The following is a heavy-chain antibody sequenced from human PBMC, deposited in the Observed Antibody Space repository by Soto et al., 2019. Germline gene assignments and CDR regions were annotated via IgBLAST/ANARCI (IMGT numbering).Heavy chain of an antibody. V-gene: IGHV1-69*01. CDR1: GGTFSSYA. Sequence: QGQPVQSGAEVKKPGSSVKVSCKASGGTFSSYAISCVRQAPGQRLEWMGGIIPIFGTANYAQKSQCRVTMTADESTSTAYMELRSLRSEDTAVYYCASAMVRGVFDAFDIWGQGTMVTVSS. CDR2: IIPIFGTA. CDR3: ASAMVRGVFDAFDI. D-gene: IGHD3-10*01. J-gene: IGHJ3*02.